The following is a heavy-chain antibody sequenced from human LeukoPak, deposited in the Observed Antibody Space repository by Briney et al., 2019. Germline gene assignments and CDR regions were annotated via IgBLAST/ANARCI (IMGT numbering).Heavy chain of an antibody. CDR3: ARGPNSNWSGLDF. Sequence: GGSLRLSCIASGFSFSGHWMHWARQLPGKGLVWVSRISPTGSTTSYADSVKGRFTVPRDNAKNTLYLQVNNLRAEDTAVYYCARGPNSNWSGLDFWGQGTLLTVSS. CDR1: GFSFSGHW. V-gene: IGHV3-74*01. J-gene: IGHJ4*02. CDR2: ISPTGSTT. D-gene: IGHD6-6*01.